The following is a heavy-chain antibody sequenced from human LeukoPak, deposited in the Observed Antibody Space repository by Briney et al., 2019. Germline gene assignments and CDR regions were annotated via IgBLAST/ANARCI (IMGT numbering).Heavy chain of an antibody. D-gene: IGHD6-19*01. Sequence: SETLSLTCAVYGGSFSGYYWSWIPQPPGKGLEWIGEINHSGSTNYNPSLKSRVTISVDTSKNQFSLKLISVTAADTAVYYSASPSSGWYSNWGQGTLVTVSS. J-gene: IGHJ4*02. CDR1: GGSFSGYY. V-gene: IGHV4-34*01. CDR2: INHSGST. CDR3: ASPSSGWYSN.